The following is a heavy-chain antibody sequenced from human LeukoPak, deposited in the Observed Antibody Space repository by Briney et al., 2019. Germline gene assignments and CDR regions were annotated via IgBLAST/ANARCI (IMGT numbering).Heavy chain of an antibody. D-gene: IGHD3-3*01. CDR1: GFTFSSYA. Sequence: GGSLRLSCAASGFTFSSYAMSWVRQAPGKGLEWVSAISGSGGSTYYADSVKGRFTISRDNSKNTLYLQMNSLRAEDTAVYYCARFQRYDFWSGYNNWFDPWGQGTLVTVSS. J-gene: IGHJ5*02. CDR2: ISGSGGST. V-gene: IGHV3-23*01. CDR3: ARFQRYDFWSGYNNWFDP.